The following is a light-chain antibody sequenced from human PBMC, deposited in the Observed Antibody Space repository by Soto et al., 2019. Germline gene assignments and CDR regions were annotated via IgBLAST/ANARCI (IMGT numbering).Light chain of an antibody. CDR2: EVT. V-gene: IGLV2-23*02. Sequence: QSALTQPASVSGSPGQSITISCTGTSSDVGSYDLVSWYQHHPGTAPKLILYEVTKRPSGVSNRFFGSKSGNTASLTISGLQTEDDSHYYCCSYANGNTLLFGGGTKLTVL. CDR1: SSDVGSYDL. CDR3: CSYANGNTLL. J-gene: IGLJ2*01.